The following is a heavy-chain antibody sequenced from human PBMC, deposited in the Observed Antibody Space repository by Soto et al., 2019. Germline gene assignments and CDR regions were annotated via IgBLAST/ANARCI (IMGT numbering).Heavy chain of an antibody. J-gene: IGHJ4*02. Sequence: QVQLVQSGAEVKKPGASVKVSCKTAGHTLINYYMHWVRQAPGQGLDWLGKIDPSGNGTSYAERFQGRITLTSDTSTKTVYVELSSLRSDDTAIDYCAINYYDSSGYLYWGQGTLVTVSS. D-gene: IGHD3-22*01. CDR3: AINYYDSSGYLY. CDR2: IDPSGNGT. CDR1: GHTLINYY. V-gene: IGHV1-46*01.